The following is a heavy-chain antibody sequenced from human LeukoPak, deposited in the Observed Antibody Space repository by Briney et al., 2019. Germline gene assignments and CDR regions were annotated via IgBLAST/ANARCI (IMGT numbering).Heavy chain of an antibody. CDR1: GYTFTGYY. D-gene: IGHD6-13*01. CDR2: INPNSGGT. V-gene: IGHV1-2*02. J-gene: IGHJ5*02. CDR3: ARTYTLGGRIAAAEDWFDP. Sequence: GSVKVSCKASGYTFTGYYMHWVRQAPGQGLEWMGWINPNSGGTNCAQKFQGRVTMTRDTSISTAYMELSRLRSDDTAVYYCARTYTLGGRIAAAEDWFDPWGQGTLVTVSS.